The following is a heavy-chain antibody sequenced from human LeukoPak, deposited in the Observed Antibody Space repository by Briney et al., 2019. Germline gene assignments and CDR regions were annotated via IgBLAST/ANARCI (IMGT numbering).Heavy chain of an antibody. Sequence: GGSLRLSCAASGFTFSNYWVHWVRQAPGKGLVWVSRINRDGSTTRYADSVKGRFTVSRDNAKNTLNLQMNSLRAEDTAVYYCARDKKSGESSEIDYWGQGTLVTVSS. J-gene: IGHJ4*02. D-gene: IGHD3-10*01. CDR1: GFTFSNYW. CDR3: ARDKKSGESSEIDY. V-gene: IGHV3-74*01. CDR2: INRDGSTT.